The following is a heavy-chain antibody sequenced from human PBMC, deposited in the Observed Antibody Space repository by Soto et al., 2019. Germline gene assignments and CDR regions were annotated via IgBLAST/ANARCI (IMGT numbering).Heavy chain of an antibody. D-gene: IGHD3-22*01. J-gene: IGHJ4*02. CDR3: TMDRHIFDDTSGSYPYLYY. V-gene: IGHV4-61*01. CDR2: IYYSGST. CDR1: GGSVNTAPYY. Sequence: SETLSVNCTVSGGSVNTAPYYWSWIRQPPGKGLEWIGYIYYSGSTNYNPSLKSRVSISLDTSKNQFSLNLSSVTAADTAVYFCTMDRHIFDDTSGSYPYLYYSGQQTLVTVSS.